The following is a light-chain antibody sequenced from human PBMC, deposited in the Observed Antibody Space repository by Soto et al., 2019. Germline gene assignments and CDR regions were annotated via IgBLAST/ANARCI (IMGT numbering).Light chain of an antibody. CDR1: SSDVGGYNY. CDR2: DVS. Sequence: ALTQPRSVSGSPGQSVTISCTGTSSDVGGYNYVSWYQQHPGKAPKLMIYDVSKRPSGVPDRFSGSKSGNTASLTISGLQAEDEADYYCCSYAGSYSYVFGTGTKVTVL. CDR3: CSYAGSYSYV. J-gene: IGLJ1*01. V-gene: IGLV2-11*01.